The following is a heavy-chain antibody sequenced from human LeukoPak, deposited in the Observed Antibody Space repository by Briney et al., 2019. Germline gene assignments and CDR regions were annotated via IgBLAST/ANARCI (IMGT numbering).Heavy chain of an antibody. CDR1: GFTFSSYA. CDR3: AKDRGAGYGYNY. Sequence: GGSLRLSCAASGFTFSSYAMSCVRQAPGKGLEWVSAISGSGGSTYYADSVKGRFTISRGNSKNTLYLQMNSLRAEDTAVYYCAKDRGAGYGYNYWGQGTLVTVSS. V-gene: IGHV3-23*01. D-gene: IGHD5-12*01. CDR2: ISGSGGST. J-gene: IGHJ4*02.